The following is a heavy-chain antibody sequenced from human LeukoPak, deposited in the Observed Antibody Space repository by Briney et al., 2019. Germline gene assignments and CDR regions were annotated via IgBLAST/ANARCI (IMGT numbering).Heavy chain of an antibody. CDR1: GYTSTNYG. Sequence: ASVKVSCKASGYTSTNYGISWVRQAPGQGLEWMGIINPSGGSTSYAQKFQGRVTMTRDTSTSTVYMELSSLRSEDTAVYYCARDDPGYYGMDVWGQGTTVTVSS. V-gene: IGHV1-46*01. CDR3: ARDDPGYYGMDV. J-gene: IGHJ6*02. CDR2: INPSGGST.